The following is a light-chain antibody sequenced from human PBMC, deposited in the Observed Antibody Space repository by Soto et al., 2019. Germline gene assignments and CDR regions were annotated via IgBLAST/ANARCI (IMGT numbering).Light chain of an antibody. CDR2: LNSDGSH. J-gene: IGLJ2*01. CDR1: SGHSSYA. V-gene: IGLV4-69*01. CDR3: QTWGTGIL. Sequence: QSVLTQSPSASASLGASVKLTCTLISGHSSYAIAWHQQQPEKGPRYLMKLNSDGSHSKGDGIPDRFSGSSSGAERYLTISSLQSEDEADYYCQTWGTGILFGGRTKLTVL.